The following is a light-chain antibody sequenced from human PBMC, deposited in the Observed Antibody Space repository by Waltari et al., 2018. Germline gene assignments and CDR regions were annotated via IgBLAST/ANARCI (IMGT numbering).Light chain of an antibody. CDR3: ATLDNSLTAVV. J-gene: IGLJ2*01. Sequence: QSVLTQPPSVSAAPGQKVTISCSGSSSNIGNYFVSWYPQLPGATPKLLIYGNYKRPAGFPDRFAASKSGTSATLDITGLQIGDEADYYCATLDNSLTAVVFGGGTKLTVL. CDR2: GNY. CDR1: SSNIGNYF. V-gene: IGLV1-51*01.